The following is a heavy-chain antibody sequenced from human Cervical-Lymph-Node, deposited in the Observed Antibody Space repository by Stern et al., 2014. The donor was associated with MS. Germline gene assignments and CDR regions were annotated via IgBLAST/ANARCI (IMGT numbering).Heavy chain of an antibody. V-gene: IGHV1-69*01. CDR2: IIPMFGSP. CDR3: ATVESSASSRSV. J-gene: IGHJ6*02. D-gene: IGHD1-26*01. Sequence: QLVQSGAEVKKPGSSVKVSCKASGGTFSTFAFNWVRQAPGEGLEWMAGIIPMFGSPKYAQKFQGRVTITADESTSTAYMELSSLRSADTAVYYCATVESSASSRSVWGQGTTVTVSS. CDR1: GGTFSTFA.